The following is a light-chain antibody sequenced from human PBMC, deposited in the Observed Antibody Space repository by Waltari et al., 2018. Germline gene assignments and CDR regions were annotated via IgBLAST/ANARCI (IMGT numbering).Light chain of an antibody. CDR2: DVS. CDR1: TSDVGVYNY. J-gene: IGLJ3*02. CDR3: SSFTSSSTWV. Sequence: QSALTQPASVSGSPGQSITISCTGTTSDVGVYNYVSWYQQQPGKAPKLMIYDVSNRPSGVSNRFSGSKSGNTASLTISGLQAEDEADYYCSSFTSSSTWVFGGGTKLTVL. V-gene: IGLV2-14*01.